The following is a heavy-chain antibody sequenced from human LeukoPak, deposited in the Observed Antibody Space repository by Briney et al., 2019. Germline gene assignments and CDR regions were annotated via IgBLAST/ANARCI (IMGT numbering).Heavy chain of an antibody. V-gene: IGHV1-18*01. Sequence: ASVKVSCKASGYTFTSYGISWVRQAPGQGLEWMGWISAYNGNTNYAQKLQGRVTMTTDTSTSTAYMELRSLRSDDTAVYYCATEGPGYSSSWYGYWGQGTLVTVSS. J-gene: IGHJ4*02. CDR1: GYTFTSYG. CDR2: ISAYNGNT. D-gene: IGHD6-13*01. CDR3: ATEGPGYSSSWYGY.